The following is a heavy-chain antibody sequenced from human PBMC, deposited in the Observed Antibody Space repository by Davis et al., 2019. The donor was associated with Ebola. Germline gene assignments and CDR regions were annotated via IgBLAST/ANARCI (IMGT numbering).Heavy chain of an antibody. D-gene: IGHD2-2*01. Sequence: MPSETLSLTCTVSGGSVSSTSYYWGWIRQPPGKGLEWMGSIYYSGTTYDNPSLKSRVTVSVDRSKNQFSLKLSSVTAADTSAYYCAVGFCTRSSCLADYWGQGTLVTVSS. J-gene: IGHJ4*02. CDR2: IYYSGTT. CDR1: GGSVSSTSYY. V-gene: IGHV4-39*01. CDR3: AVGFCTRSSCLADY.